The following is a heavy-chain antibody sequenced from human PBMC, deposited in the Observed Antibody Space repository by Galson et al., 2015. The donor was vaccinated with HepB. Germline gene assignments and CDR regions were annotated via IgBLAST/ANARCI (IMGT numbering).Heavy chain of an antibody. CDR1: GYMFSTYA. D-gene: IGHD3-22*01. Sequence: SLRLSCAASGYMFSTYAMSWVRQAPGQGLESVSGISGSGGGTYYADSVQGRVTISRDNSTNTLYLQLNSLRAEDTALYYCTRDRYYYNSSSYNGIPLDYWGQGALVTVSS. V-gene: IGHV3-23*01. CDR3: TRDRYYYNSSSYNGIPLDY. CDR2: ISGSGGGT. J-gene: IGHJ4*02.